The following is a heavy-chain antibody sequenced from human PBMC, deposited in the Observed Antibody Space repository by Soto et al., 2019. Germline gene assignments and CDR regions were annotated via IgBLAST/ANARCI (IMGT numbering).Heavy chain of an antibody. V-gene: IGHV1-3*05. CDR3: ARGRPPIDY. CDR1: GYTFSSYA. J-gene: IGHJ4*02. Sequence: QVQLVQSGAEEKKPGASVKVSCKASGYTFSSYAMHWVRKAPGQRLEWMRWINGGNGNTKYSQKFQGRVTITRDTSASTAYMELSGLRSEDTAVYYCARGRPPIDYWGQGTLVTVSS. CDR2: INGGNGNT.